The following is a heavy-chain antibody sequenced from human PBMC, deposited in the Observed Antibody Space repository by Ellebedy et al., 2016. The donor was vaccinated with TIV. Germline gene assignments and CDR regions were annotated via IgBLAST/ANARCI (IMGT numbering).Heavy chain of an antibody. V-gene: IGHV4-30-4*01. CDR1: GDSISSGDYY. CDR3: ARDGYDILTSYYTST. J-gene: IGHJ5*02. Sequence: SETLSLTCNVSGDSISSGDYYRSWIRQPPGKGLEWIGYIYYSGSTSYSPSLKSRVAISLDTSKNQFSLQLISVTAADTAVYYCARDGYDILTSYYTSTWGQGTLVTVSS. D-gene: IGHD3-9*01. CDR2: IYYSGST.